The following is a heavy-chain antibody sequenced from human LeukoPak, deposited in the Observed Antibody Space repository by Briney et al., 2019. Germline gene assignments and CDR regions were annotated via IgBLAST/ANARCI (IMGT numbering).Heavy chain of an antibody. CDR3: ARGLDYGDSFYYGMDV. V-gene: IGHV4-39*07. J-gene: IGHJ6*02. Sequence: SETLSLTCTVSGGSISSSSYYWGWIRQPPGKGLEWIGEINHSGSTNYNPSLKSRVTISVDTSKNQFSLKLSSVTAADTAVYYCARGLDYGDSFYYGMDVWGQGTTVTVSS. CDR1: GGSISSSSYY. CDR2: INHSGST. D-gene: IGHD4-17*01.